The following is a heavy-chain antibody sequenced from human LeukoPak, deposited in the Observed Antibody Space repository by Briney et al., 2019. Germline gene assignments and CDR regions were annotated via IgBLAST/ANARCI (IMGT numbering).Heavy chain of an antibody. CDR1: GFTFSTYW. CDR3: ARGGAYYYDSTRAFDI. J-gene: IGHJ3*02. Sequence: GGSLRLSCAASGFTFSTYWMHWVRQAPGKGLVWVSRINSDGSSTNYADSVKGRFTISRDNAKNTLYLQMNSLRAEDTAVYYCARGGAYYYDSTRAFDIWGQGTMVTVSS. CDR2: INSDGSST. V-gene: IGHV3-74*01. D-gene: IGHD3-22*01.